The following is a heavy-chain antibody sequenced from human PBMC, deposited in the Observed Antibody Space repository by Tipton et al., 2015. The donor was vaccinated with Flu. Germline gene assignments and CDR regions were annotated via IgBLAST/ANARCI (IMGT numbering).Heavy chain of an antibody. CDR2: INHSGST. CDR3: ARRGSGSYYRRSRGAFDI. D-gene: IGHD1-26*01. Sequence: TLSLTCAVYGGSFSGYYWSWIRQSPGKGLEWIGEINHSGSTNYNPSLKSRVTISVDTSKNQFSLKLSSVTAADTAVYYCARRGSGSYYRRSRGAFDIWGQGTMVTVSS. V-gene: IGHV4-34*01. CDR1: GGSFSGYY. J-gene: IGHJ3*02.